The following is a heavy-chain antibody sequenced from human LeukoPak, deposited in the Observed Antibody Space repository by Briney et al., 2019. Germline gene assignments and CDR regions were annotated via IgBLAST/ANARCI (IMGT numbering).Heavy chain of an antibody. J-gene: IGHJ4*02. CDR1: GYTLTELS. CDR2: FDPEDGET. V-gene: IGHV1-24*01. Sequence: ASVTVSCKVSGYTLTELSMHWVRQAPGKGLEWMGGFDPEDGETIYAQKFQGRVTMTEDTSTDTAYMELSSLRSEDTAVYYCATVPRWGSGWYYFDYWGQGTLVTVSS. D-gene: IGHD6-19*01. CDR3: ATVPRWGSGWYYFDY.